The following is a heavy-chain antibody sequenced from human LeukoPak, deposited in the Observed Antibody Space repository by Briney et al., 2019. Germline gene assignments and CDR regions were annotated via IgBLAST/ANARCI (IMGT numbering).Heavy chain of an antibody. CDR1: EFTVSSNH. Sequence: PGGSLRLSCAASEFTVSSNHMSWVRQAPGKGLEWVSVTYGGGATYYADSVKGRFTISRDNSKNTLFLQMNSLRAEDTAVYYCAREVVGANPPYYFDYWGQGTLVTVSS. CDR2: TYGGGAT. D-gene: IGHD1-26*01. V-gene: IGHV3-53*01. CDR3: AREVVGANPPYYFDY. J-gene: IGHJ4*02.